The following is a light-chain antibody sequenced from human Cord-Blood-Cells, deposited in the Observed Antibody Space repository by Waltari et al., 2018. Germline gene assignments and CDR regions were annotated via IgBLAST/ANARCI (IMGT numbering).Light chain of an antibody. V-gene: IGKV1-39*01. CDR2: AAS. Sequence: DTQMTQSPSSLSASVGDSVTITCRASQSISSYLNWYQQKPGKAPKLLIYAASSLQSGVPSRFSGSGSGTDVTLTISSLQPEDFATYYCQQSYSTPMYTFGQGTKLEIK. CDR1: QSISSY. J-gene: IGKJ2*01. CDR3: QQSYSTPMYT.